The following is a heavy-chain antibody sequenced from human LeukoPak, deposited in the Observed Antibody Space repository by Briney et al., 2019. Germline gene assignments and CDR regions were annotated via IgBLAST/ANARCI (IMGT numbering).Heavy chain of an antibody. CDR2: ISIRSDYI. Sequence: GGSLRLSCAASGFTFSSYSMNWVRQAPGKGLEWVSSISIRSDYIYYADSVKGRFTISRDNAKNSLFLQMNSLRAEDTAVYYCAKYCTKGVCLYYGMDVWGQGTTVTVS. CDR3: AKYCTKGVCLYYGMDV. D-gene: IGHD2-8*01. CDR1: GFTFSSYS. V-gene: IGHV3-21*04. J-gene: IGHJ6*02.